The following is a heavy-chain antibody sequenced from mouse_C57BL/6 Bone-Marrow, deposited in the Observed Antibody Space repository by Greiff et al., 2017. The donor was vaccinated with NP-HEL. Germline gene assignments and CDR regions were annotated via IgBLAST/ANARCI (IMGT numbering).Heavy chain of an antibody. Sequence: EVQLVESGGGLVQPGGSLKLSCAASGFTFSDYYMYWVRQTPEKRLEWVAYISNGGGSTYYPDTVKGRFTISRDNAKNTLYLQMSRLKSEDTAMYYCARQAYYSNYEGGLYAMDYWGQGTSVTVSS. V-gene: IGHV5-12*01. CDR2: ISNGGGST. CDR1: GFTFSDYY. CDR3: ARQAYYSNYEGGLYAMDY. J-gene: IGHJ4*01. D-gene: IGHD2-5*01.